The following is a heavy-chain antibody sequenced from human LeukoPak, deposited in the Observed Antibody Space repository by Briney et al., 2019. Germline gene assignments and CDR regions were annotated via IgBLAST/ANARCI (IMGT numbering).Heavy chain of an antibody. V-gene: IGHV1-2*02. CDR1: GYTFTGYY. J-gene: IGHJ4*02. Sequence: ASVKVSCKASGYTFTGYYMHWVRQAPGQGLEWMGWINPNSGGTNYAQKFQGRVTMTRDTSISTAYMELSRLRSDDTAVYYCARDASDYYDSSGYYPDVHFDYWGQGTLVTVSS. CDR2: INPNSGGT. CDR3: ARDASDYYDSSGYYPDVHFDY. D-gene: IGHD3-22*01.